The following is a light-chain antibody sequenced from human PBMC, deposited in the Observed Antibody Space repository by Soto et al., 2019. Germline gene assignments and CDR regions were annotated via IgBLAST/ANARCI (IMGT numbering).Light chain of an antibody. CDR2: DTS. J-gene: IGKJ5*01. CDR1: QTLSNSF. Sequence: EIALTQSPGTLSFSPGERATLSCRASQTLSNSFIAWYQHKPGQAPRLLVYDTSTRATGIPDRYSGSGSGTDFTLTISRLEPEDFAVFFCQQYGTSEIIFGQGTRLEIK. CDR3: QQYGTSEII. V-gene: IGKV3-20*01.